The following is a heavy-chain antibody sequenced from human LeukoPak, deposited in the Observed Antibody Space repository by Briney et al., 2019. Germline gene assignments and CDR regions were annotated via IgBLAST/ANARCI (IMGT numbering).Heavy chain of an antibody. CDR3: ARAIEVGAMTPFDY. J-gene: IGHJ4*02. CDR2: ITTTGDRI. CDR1: GFTFSNYE. D-gene: IGHD1-26*01. Sequence: PGGSLRLSCAASGFTFSNYEMNWVRQAPGKGLEWISYITTTGDRIQYADSVKGRFTVSRDNAKNSLYLQMNSLRAEDTAVYYCARAIEVGAMTPFDYWGQGTLVTVSS. V-gene: IGHV3-48*03.